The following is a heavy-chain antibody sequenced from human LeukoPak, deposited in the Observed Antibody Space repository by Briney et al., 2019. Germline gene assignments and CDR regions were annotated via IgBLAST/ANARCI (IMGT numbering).Heavy chain of an antibody. D-gene: IGHD4-17*01. CDR1: RGSISSSSYY. CDR3: AAGPNRVTNRLLAYYFDY. J-gene: IGHJ4*02. V-gene: IGHV4-39*07. CDR2: IYYSGST. Sequence: SETLSLTCTVSRGSISSSSYYWGWIRQPPGKGLEWIESIYYSGSTYYNPSLKSRVTISVDTSKNQFSLKLSSVTAADMAVYYCAAGPNRVTNRLLAYYFDYWGPGTLVTVSS.